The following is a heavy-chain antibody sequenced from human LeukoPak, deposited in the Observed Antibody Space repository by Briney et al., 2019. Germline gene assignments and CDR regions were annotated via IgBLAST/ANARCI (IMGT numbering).Heavy chain of an antibody. CDR1: GFTFSSYG. CDR3: LLSTTSLDY. J-gene: IGHJ4*02. Sequence: GGSLRLSCAASGFTFSSYGMHWVRQAPGKGLEWVAVISYDGSNKYYADSVKGRFTTSRDNSKNTLYLQMNSLRAEDTAVYYCLLSTTSLDYWGQGTLVTVSS. CDR2: ISYDGSNK. D-gene: IGHD4-11*01. V-gene: IGHV3-30*03.